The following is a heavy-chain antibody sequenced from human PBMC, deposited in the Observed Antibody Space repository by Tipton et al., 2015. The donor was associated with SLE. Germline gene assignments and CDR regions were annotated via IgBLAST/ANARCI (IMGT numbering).Heavy chain of an antibody. Sequence: TLSLTCTLSGGSISSSSYYWGWIRQPPGKGLEWIGSIYNSVSTYYNPSLKSQVTISVDTSKNQFSLKLSSVTAADTAVYYCARHLDYYYMDVWGKGTTVTVSS. V-gene: IGHV4-39*01. CDR1: GGSISSSSYY. J-gene: IGHJ6*03. CDR3: ARHLDYYYMDV. CDR2: IYNSVST.